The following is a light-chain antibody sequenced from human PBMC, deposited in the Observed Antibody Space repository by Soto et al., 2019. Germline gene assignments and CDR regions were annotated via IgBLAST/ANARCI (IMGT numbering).Light chain of an antibody. J-gene: IGKJ4*01. CDR2: LGS. V-gene: IGKV2-28*01. CDR1: QSLLHSNGYNY. Sequence: DIVMTQSPLSLPDTPGEPAAISCRASQSLLHSNGYNYLDWYLQKPGQSPQLLIYLGSNRASWXXXXXXXXXXXXXXXXXXSRVEAEDVGVYYCMQALQTPLTFGGGTKVEIK. CDR3: MQALQTPLT.